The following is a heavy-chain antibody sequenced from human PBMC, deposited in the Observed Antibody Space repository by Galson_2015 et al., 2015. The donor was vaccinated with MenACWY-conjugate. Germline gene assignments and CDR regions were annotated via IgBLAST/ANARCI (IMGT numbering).Heavy chain of an antibody. J-gene: IGHJ4*02. D-gene: IGHD3-3*01. CDR3: ARPGPYYDFWSGYYYFDY. Sequence: SLRLSCAASGFTFSSYGMHWVRQAPGKGLEWVAVISYDGSNKYYADSVKGRFTISRDNAKNTLYLQTNSLSAEDTAVYYCARPGPYYDFWSGYYYFDYWGQGTLVTVSS. V-gene: IGHV3-30*03. CDR1: GFTFSSYG. CDR2: ISYDGSNK.